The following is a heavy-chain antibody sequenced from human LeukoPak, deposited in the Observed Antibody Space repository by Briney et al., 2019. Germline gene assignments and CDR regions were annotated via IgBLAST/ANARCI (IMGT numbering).Heavy chain of an antibody. CDR2: MNPNSGNT. J-gene: IGHJ5*02. CDR3: ATFLGCPWNWFDP. V-gene: IGHV1-8*01. Sequence: ASVKVSCKASGYTFTSYDINWVRQATGQGLEWMGWMNPNSGNTGYAQKFQGRVTMTRNTSISTAYMELSSLRSEDTAVYYCATFLGCPWNWFDPWGQGTLVTVSS. D-gene: IGHD2/OR15-2a*01. CDR1: GYTFTSYD.